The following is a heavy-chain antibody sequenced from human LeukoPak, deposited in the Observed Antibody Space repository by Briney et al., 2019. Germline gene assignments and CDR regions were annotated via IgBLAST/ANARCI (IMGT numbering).Heavy chain of an antibody. CDR1: GFTFSSYA. CDR3: AKRTPGTYYFDY. J-gene: IGHJ4*02. D-gene: IGHD1-26*01. Sequence: PGGSLRLSCAASGFTFSSYAMSWVRQAPGKGLEWVSAISGSGGSTYYADSVKGRFTISRDNSKSTLSLQMNSLRADDTAVYYCAKRTPGTYYFDYWGQGTLVTVSS. CDR2: ISGSGGST. V-gene: IGHV3-23*01.